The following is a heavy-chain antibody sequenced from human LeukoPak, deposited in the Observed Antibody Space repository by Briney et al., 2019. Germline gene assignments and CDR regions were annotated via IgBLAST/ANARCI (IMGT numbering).Heavy chain of an antibody. D-gene: IGHD2-2*02. V-gene: IGHV4-34*01. CDR1: GGSFCGYY. J-gene: IGHJ4*02. Sequence: PSETLSLTCAVYGGSFCGYYWSWIRQPPGKGLEWIGEINHSGSTNYNPSLKSRVTISVDTSKNQFSLKLSSVTAADTAVYYCARAAIVVVPAAVRYYFDYWGQGTLVTVSS. CDR3: ARAAIVVVPAAVRYYFDY. CDR2: INHSGST.